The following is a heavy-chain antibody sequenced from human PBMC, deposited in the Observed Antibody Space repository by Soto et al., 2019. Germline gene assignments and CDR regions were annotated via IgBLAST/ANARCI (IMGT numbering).Heavy chain of an antibody. J-gene: IGHJ5*02. CDR1: GGSFSGYY. CDR2: INHSGST. Sequence: SETLSLTCAVYGGSFSGYYWSWIRQPPGKGLEWIGEINHSGSTNYNPSLKIRVTISVDTSKNQFSLKLSSVTAADTAVYYCARGVGITGTNWFDPWGQGTLVTVSS. CDR3: ARGVGITGTNWFDP. D-gene: IGHD1-7*01. V-gene: IGHV4-34*01.